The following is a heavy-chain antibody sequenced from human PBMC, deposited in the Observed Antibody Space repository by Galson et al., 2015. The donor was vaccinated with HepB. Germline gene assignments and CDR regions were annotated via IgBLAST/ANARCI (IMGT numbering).Heavy chain of an antibody. Sequence: SVKVSCKASGYNFTNGMSWVRQAPGQGLECMGWISGDSGNTRYAEKFQGRVTMTTDTSTNTAYMDLRSLTSDDTAIYYCSTGHSSVWSFDLWGQGTLVTVSS. CDR2: ISGDSGNT. CDR3: STGHSSVWSFDL. D-gene: IGHD6-19*01. CDR1: GYNFTNG. V-gene: IGHV1-18*01. J-gene: IGHJ5*02.